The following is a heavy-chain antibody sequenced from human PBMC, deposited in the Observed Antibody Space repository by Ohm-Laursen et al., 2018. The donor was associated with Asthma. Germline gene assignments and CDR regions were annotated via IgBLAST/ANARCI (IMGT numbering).Heavy chain of an antibody. J-gene: IGHJ1*01. CDR1: GYTFSRYS. CDR2: ISTASSFI. D-gene: IGHD1-26*01. CDR3: ARIGPEWELPGREYSLHH. Sequence: GSPRLSCTATGYTFSRYSIHWVRQIPGKGLEWVASISTASSFIYYADSVRGRFTTSRDNARNSVYLQMNSLRAEDTALYYCARIGPEWELPGREYSLHHWGEGTLVTVSS. V-gene: IGHV3-21*01.